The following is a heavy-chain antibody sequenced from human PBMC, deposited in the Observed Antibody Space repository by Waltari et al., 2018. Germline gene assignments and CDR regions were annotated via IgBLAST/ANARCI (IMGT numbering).Heavy chain of an antibody. D-gene: IGHD2-15*01. CDR1: GGSISSYY. V-gene: IGHV4-59*01. CDR3: ARDSLRGCSGGSCYSVRYFDL. Sequence: QVQLQESGPGLVKPSETLSLTCTVSGGSISSYYWSWIRQPQGKGLEWIGYIYYSGSTNYNPSRKSRVTISVDTSKNQFSLKLSSVTAADTAVYYCARDSLRGCSGGSCYSVRYFDLWGRGTLVTVSS. J-gene: IGHJ2*01. CDR2: IYYSGST.